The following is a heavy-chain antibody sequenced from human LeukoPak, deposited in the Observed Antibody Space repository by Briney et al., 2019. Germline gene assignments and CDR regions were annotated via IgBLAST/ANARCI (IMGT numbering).Heavy chain of an antibody. CDR2: IYYSGST. CDR3: ARDPYDFWSGYPRGWFDP. CDR1: GGSISSGGYY. V-gene: IGHV4-31*03. Sequence: SETLSLTCTVSGGSISSGGYYWSWLRQHPGKGLEWIGYIYYSGSTYYNPSLKSRVTISVDTSKNQFSLKLSSVTAADTAVYYCARDPYDFWSGYPRGWFDPWGQGTLVTVSS. J-gene: IGHJ5*02. D-gene: IGHD3-3*01.